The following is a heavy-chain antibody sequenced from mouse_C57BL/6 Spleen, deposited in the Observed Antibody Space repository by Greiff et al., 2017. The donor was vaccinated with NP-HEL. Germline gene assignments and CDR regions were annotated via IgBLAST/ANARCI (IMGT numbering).Heavy chain of an antibody. CDR2: IDPSDSYT. J-gene: IGHJ1*03. D-gene: IGHD2-1*01. CDR3: ARQDYGNYDWYFDV. V-gene: IGHV1-69*01. Sequence: QVQLQQPGAELVMPGASVKLSCKASGYTFTSYWMHWVKQRPGQGLEWIGEIDPSDSYTNYNQKFKGKSTLTVDKSSSTAYMQLSSLTSEDSAVYYCARQDYGNYDWYFDVWGTGTTVTVSS. CDR1: GYTFTSYW.